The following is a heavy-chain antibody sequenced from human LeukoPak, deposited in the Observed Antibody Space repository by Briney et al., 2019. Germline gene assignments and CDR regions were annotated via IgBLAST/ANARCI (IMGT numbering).Heavy chain of an antibody. J-gene: IGHJ4*02. CDR1: GFTVSSNY. Sequence: GGSLRLSCAASGFTVSSNYMSWVRQAPGKGLELVSVIYSGGSTYYADSVKGRFTISRDNSKNTLYLQMNSLRAEDTAVYYCARVISNCSSTSCYLYDYFDYWGQGTLVTVSS. D-gene: IGHD2-2*01. CDR2: IYSGGST. V-gene: IGHV3-66*02. CDR3: ARVISNCSSTSCYLYDYFDY.